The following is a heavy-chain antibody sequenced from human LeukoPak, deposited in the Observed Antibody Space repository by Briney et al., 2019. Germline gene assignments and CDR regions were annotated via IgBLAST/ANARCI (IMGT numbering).Heavy chain of an antibody. Sequence: GGSLRLSCAASGFTFSSYAMSWVRQAPGKGLEWVSAISGSGGSTYYADSVKGRFTISRDNSKYTLYLQMNSLRAEDTAVYYCAKDRRKEGAAAKYDYWGQGTLVTVSS. J-gene: IGHJ4*02. V-gene: IGHV3-23*01. CDR3: AKDRRKEGAAAKYDY. CDR1: GFTFSSYA. CDR2: ISGSGGST. D-gene: IGHD6-13*01.